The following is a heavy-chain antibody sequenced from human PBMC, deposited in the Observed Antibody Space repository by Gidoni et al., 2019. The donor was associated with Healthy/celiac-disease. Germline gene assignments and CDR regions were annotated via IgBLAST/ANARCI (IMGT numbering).Heavy chain of an antibody. V-gene: IGHV4-39*01. J-gene: IGHJ4*02. Sequence: IGSIYYSASTYYNPSLKSRVTISVDTSKNQFSLKLSSVTAADTAVYYCARTIRGGRGYYCSSTSCNSFDYWGQGTLVTVSS. CDR2: IYYSAST. CDR3: ARTIRGGRGYYCSSTSCNSFDY. D-gene: IGHD2-2*01.